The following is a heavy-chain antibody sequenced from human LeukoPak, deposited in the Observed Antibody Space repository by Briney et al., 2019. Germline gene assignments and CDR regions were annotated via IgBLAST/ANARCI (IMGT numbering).Heavy chain of an antibody. Sequence: ASVKVSCKASGGTFSSYAISWVRQAPGQGLEWMGGIIPIFGTANYAQKFQGRVTITADESTSTAYMELSSLRSEDTAVYYCARDYYGSGSTAQYYYGMDVWGKGTTVTVSS. D-gene: IGHD3-10*01. CDR3: ARDYYGSGSTAQYYYGMDV. CDR2: IIPIFGTA. V-gene: IGHV1-69*13. J-gene: IGHJ6*04. CDR1: GGTFSSYA.